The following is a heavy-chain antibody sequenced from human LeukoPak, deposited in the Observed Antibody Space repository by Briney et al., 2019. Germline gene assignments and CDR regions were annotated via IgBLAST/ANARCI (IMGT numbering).Heavy chain of an antibody. V-gene: IGHV4-34*01. CDR3: ARDRRPIAVAGVLRNWFDP. CDR1: GGSFSGYY. Sequence: PSETLSLTCAVYGGSFSGYYWSWIRQPPGKGLEWIGEINHSGSTNYNPSLKSRVTISVDTSKNQFSLKLSSVTAADTAVYYCARDRRPIAVAGVLRNWFDPWGQGTLVTVSS. D-gene: IGHD6-19*01. CDR2: INHSGST. J-gene: IGHJ5*02.